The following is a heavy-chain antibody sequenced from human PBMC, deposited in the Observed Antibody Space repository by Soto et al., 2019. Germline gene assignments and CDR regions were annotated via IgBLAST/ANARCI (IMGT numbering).Heavy chain of an antibody. V-gene: IGHV3-33*01. CDR2: SWHDGRHL. J-gene: IGHJ3*01. CDR3: ARDWGACTPGECYSHGFDL. Sequence: QEQLVESGGGMVQPGGSLRLSCAVSGFTLDTYGMHWVRQAACQGLEWVAVSWHDGRHLDYADSVRGRFTVFRDDSKNTLFLEMNGLRGDDTAVYYCARDWGACTPGECYSHGFDLWGQGTLVTVSS. D-gene: IGHD2-21*01. CDR1: GFTLDTYG.